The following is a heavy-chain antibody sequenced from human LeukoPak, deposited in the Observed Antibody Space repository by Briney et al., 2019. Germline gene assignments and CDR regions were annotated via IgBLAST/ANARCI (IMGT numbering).Heavy chain of an antibody. D-gene: IGHD4-17*01. CDR2: IIPILGIA. Sequence: GASVKVSCKASGGTFSSYAISWVRQAPGQGLEWMGRIIPILGIANYAQKFQGRVTITAGKSTSTAYVELSSLRSEDTAVYYCARVATYGDYEEGTFDYWGQGTLVTVSS. CDR1: GGTFSSYA. CDR3: ARVATYGDYEEGTFDY. J-gene: IGHJ4*02. V-gene: IGHV1-69*04.